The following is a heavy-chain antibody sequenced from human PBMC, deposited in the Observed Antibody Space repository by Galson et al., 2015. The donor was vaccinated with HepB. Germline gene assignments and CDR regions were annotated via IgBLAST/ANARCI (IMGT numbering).Heavy chain of an antibody. Sequence: SLRLSCAASGFTFSSYTMNWVRQTPGKGLQWVSYISTNGATIHYADSVKGRFTIARDNAKNAVWLQMNSLRAENTAVYYCATAQFGRGAYWTFELWGRWTHSAQNPTNTRVLQMNGPWSQDPAVYYSATDKVGSGADVTFEIWGQGTLGTVSA. CDR2: ISTNGATI. J-gene: IGHJ3*02. V-gene: IGHV3-48*04. CDR3: ATAQFGRGAYWTFELWGRWTHSAQNPTNTRVLQMNGPWSQDPAVYYSATDKVGSGADVTFEI. D-gene: IGHD4/OR15-4a*01. CDR1: GFTFSSYT.